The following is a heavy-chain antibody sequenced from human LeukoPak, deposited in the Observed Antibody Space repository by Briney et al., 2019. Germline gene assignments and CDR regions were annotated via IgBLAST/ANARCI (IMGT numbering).Heavy chain of an antibody. D-gene: IGHD3-10*01. CDR3: ARYITMVRGGSWFGP. CDR2: MNPGSGNT. Sequence: ASVKVSCKASGYTFTNSDINWVRQAAGQGLEWMGWMNPGSGNTGYARNFQGRVTMTRNTSISTAYMELSSLRSEDTAVYYCARYITMVRGGSWFGPWGQGTLVTVSS. V-gene: IGHV1-8*01. J-gene: IGHJ5*02. CDR1: GYTFTNSD.